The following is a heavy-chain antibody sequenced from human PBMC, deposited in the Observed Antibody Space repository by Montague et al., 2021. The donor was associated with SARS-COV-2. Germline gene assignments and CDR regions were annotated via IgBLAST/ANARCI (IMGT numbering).Heavy chain of an antibody. V-gene: IGHV4-59*08. D-gene: IGHD3-3*01. CDR3: TTLPSSITIFGVVQGYYFDY. J-gene: IGHJ4*02. CDR1: GGSISNYY. Sequence: SETLSLTCTVSGGSISNYYWSWIRQPPGKGLEWIGYIYYSGSTNYNPTLKSRVTISVDTSKNQFSLKLSSVTAADTAVYYCTTLPSSITIFGVVQGYYFDYWGQGTLVTVSS. CDR2: IYYSGST.